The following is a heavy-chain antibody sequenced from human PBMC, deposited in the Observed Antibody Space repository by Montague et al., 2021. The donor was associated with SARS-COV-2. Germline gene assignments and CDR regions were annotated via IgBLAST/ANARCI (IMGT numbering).Heavy chain of an antibody. CDR1: GGSFGDDH. Sequence: SETLSLTCAVYGGSFGDDHWSWIRQPPGKGLEWIGDIKQSGGTNYNPSLKSRATISVDTSKNQFSLKLTSVAAADTAVYFCARGHLSVSMIVVVFTSASYYFDYWGQGAQVTVSS. CDR3: ARGHLSVSMIVVVFTSASYYFDY. CDR2: IKQSGGT. D-gene: IGHD3-22*01. V-gene: IGHV4-34*01. J-gene: IGHJ4*02.